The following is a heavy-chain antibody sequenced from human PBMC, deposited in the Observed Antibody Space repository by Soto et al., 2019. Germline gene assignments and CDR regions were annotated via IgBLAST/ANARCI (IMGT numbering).Heavy chain of an antibody. CDR1: GFTFSSYA. J-gene: IGHJ4*02. V-gene: IGHV3-30-3*01. CDR2: MSYDGSNK. CDR3: AREKKFGYYYDSSGYPLDY. D-gene: IGHD3-22*01. Sequence: GSLRLSCAASGFTFSSYAMHWVRQAPGKGLEWVAVMSYDGSNKYYADSVKGRFTISRDNSKNTLYLQMNSLRAEDTAVYYCAREKKFGYYYDSSGYPLDYWGQGTLVTVSS.